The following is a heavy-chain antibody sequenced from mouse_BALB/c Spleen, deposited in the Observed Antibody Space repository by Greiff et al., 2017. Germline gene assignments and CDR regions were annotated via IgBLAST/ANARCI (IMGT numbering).Heavy chain of an antibody. J-gene: IGHJ4*01. CDR1: GFNIKDTY. Sequence: EVQLQQSGAELVKPGASVKLSCTASGFNIKDTYMHWVKQRPEQGLEWIGRIDPANGNTKYDPKFQGKATITADTSSNTAYLQLSSLTSEDTAVYYCARFVLPDAMDYWGQGTSVTGSS. V-gene: IGHV14-3*02. CDR3: ARFVLPDAMDY. CDR2: IDPANGNT.